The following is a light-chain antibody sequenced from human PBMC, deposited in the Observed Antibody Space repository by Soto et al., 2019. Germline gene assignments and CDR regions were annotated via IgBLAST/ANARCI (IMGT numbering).Light chain of an antibody. CDR1: SGDIGTYNL. J-gene: IGLJ7*01. Sequence: QSVLTQPASVSGSPGQSITVSCIGTSGDIGTYNLVSWYQQYPGKAPKLMIFEVNKRPSGVSNRFSASKSGNTASLTISGLQGEDEADYHCQSFDKDLRAVVFGGGTQLTVL. CDR2: EVN. V-gene: IGLV2-23*02. CDR3: QSFDKDLRAVV.